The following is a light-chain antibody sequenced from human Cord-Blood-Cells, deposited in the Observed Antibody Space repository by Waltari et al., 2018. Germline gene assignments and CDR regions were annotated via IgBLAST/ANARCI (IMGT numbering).Light chain of an antibody. Sequence: SSELTQDPAVSVALGQTVRITCQGDSLRSYYASWYQQKPGQAPVIVIYCKNNGPSGIPDRFSGAGSENTASLTITGAQAEDEADYYCNSRDSSGNHYVFGTGTKVTVL. CDR2: CKN. CDR1: SLRSYY. J-gene: IGLJ1*01. CDR3: NSRDSSGNHYV. V-gene: IGLV3-19*01.